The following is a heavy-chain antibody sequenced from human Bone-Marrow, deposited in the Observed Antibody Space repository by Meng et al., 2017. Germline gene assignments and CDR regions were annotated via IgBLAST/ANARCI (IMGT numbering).Heavy chain of an antibody. CDR3: ATGAAAADH. CDR1: GFTFSSYA. CDR2: ISGSGGST. Sequence: GGSLRLSCAASGFTFSSYAMSWARQAPGKGLEWVSAISGSGGSTYYADSVKGRFTISRDNSKNTLYLQMNSLRAEDTAMYFCATGAAAADHWGQGTLVTVSS. D-gene: IGHD6-13*01. V-gene: IGHV3-23*01. J-gene: IGHJ4*02.